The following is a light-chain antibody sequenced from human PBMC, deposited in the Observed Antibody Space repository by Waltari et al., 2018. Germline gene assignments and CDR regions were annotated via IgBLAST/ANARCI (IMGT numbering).Light chain of an antibody. CDR3: QQYNNWPPYP. CDR1: QSVSNN. J-gene: IGKJ2*01. CDR2: DAS. Sequence: EVVMTQSPVTLSVSPGEIATLSCRASQSVSNNLAWYQHKPGQAPRLVMYDASTRASGLPARFSGTGSGREFTLTINSLQSEDFAVYYCQQYNNWPPYPFGQGTKLEIK. V-gene: IGKV3-15*01.